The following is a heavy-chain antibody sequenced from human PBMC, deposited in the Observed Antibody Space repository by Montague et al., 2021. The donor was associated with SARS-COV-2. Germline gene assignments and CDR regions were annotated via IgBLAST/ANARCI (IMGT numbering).Heavy chain of an antibody. CDR1: GGSTSNYY. Sequence: SETLSLTCSVSGGSTSNYYWSWLRQSPGKGLQWIGYIFYTGSTKFNPSLKGRVSMSLDTSKNHFSLRLSAVTAADTAVYYCAGAQNICFIANCVNYFDLWGLGALVTVSS. J-gene: IGHJ4*02. V-gene: IGHV4-59*01. D-gene: IGHD2-15*01. CDR2: IFYTGST. CDR3: AGAQNICFIANCVNYFDL.